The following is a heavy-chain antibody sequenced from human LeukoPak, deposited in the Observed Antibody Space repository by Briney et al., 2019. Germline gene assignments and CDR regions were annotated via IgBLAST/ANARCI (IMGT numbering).Heavy chain of an antibody. CDR1: GGTFSSYA. Sequence: SVKVSCKASGGTFSSYAISWVRQAPGQGLEWMGGIIPIFGTANYAQKFQGRVTITADESTSAAYMELSRLRSDDTAVYYCAREGRGWAFDIWGQGKMVSVSS. CDR2: IIPIFGTA. CDR3: AREGRGWAFDI. J-gene: IGHJ3*02. D-gene: IGHD2-15*01. V-gene: IGHV1-69*01.